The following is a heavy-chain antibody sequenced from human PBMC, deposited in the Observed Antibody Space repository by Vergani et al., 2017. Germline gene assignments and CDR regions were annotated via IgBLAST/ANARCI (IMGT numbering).Heavy chain of an antibody. D-gene: IGHD6-19*01. CDR3: ARHGGEGLAVADYYYYYGMDV. J-gene: IGHJ6*02. Sequence: EVQLVQSGAEVKTPGESLKISCKGSGYSFTSYWIGWVRQMPGKGMEWMGIIYPGDSDTRYSPSFQGQVTISADKSISTAYLQWSSLKASDTAMYYCARHGGEGLAVADYYYYYGMDVWGQGTTVTVSS. CDR1: GYSFTSYW. V-gene: IGHV5-51*01. CDR2: IYPGDSDT.